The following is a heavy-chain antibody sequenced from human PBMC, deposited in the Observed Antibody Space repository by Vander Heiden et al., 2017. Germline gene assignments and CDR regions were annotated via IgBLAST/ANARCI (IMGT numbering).Heavy chain of an antibody. CDR3: ARDKVGATSAWNDAFDI. D-gene: IGHD1-26*01. V-gene: IGHV3-48*01. CDR2: ISSSSSTI. Sequence: EVQLVESGGGLVQPGGSLRLSCAASGFPFSSYSMSWVRQAPGKGLEWVSYISSSSSTIYYADSVKGRFTISRDNAKNSLYLQMNSLRAEDTAVYYCARDKVGATSAWNDAFDIWGQGTMVTVSS. J-gene: IGHJ3*02. CDR1: GFPFSSYS.